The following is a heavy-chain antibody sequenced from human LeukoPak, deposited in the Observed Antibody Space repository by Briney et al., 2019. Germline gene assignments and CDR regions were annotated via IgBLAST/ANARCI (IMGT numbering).Heavy chain of an antibody. J-gene: IGHJ4*02. D-gene: IGHD5-24*01. Sequence: PSETLSLTCTVSGYSISSGYYWGWIRQPPGKGLEWIGSIYHSGSTYYNPSLKSRVTISVDTSKNQFSLKLSSVTAADTAVYYCARGRRDGYNLKYFDYWGQGTLVTVSS. V-gene: IGHV4-38-2*02. CDR1: GYSISSGYY. CDR2: IYHSGST. CDR3: ARGRRDGYNLKYFDY.